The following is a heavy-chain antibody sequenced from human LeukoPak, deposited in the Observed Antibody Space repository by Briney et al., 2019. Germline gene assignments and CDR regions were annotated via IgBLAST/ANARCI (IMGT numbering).Heavy chain of an antibody. J-gene: IGHJ4*02. CDR3: ARDFNWAFDF. Sequence: GGSLRLSCAASGFIFSSYSMNRVRQAPGKGLEWISYISGGGGNIHYADSVEGRFTISRDNAKNSVYLQMNSLRAEDSAVYYCARDFNWAFDFWGQGILVTVSS. D-gene: IGHD1-1*01. V-gene: IGHV3-48*01. CDR1: GFIFSSYS. CDR2: ISGGGGNI.